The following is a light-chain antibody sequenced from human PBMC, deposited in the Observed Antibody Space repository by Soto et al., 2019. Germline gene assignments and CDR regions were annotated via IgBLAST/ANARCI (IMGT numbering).Light chain of an antibody. J-gene: IGLJ3*02. V-gene: IGLV2-14*01. Sequence: QSALTQPASVSGSPGQSITISCTGTSSDVGGYNYVSWYQQHPGKAPKLMIYEVSNRPSGVPNRFSGSKSGNTASLTISGLQAEDEADYYCSSYAISSTRVFGGGTKLTVL. CDR1: SSDVGGYNY. CDR3: SSYAISSTRV. CDR2: EVS.